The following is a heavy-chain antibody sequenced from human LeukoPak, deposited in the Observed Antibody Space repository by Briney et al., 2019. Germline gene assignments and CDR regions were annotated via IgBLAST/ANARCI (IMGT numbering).Heavy chain of an antibody. Sequence: GGSLRLSCAASGFTFSSHGMHWVRQAPGKGLEWVSVIYSGGSTYYADSVKGRFTISRDNSKNTLYLQMNSLRAEDTAVYYCARTRSSYYGMDVWGQGTTVTVSS. CDR1: GFTFSSHG. V-gene: IGHV3-NL1*01. CDR3: ARTRSSYYGMDV. CDR2: IYSGGST. J-gene: IGHJ6*02. D-gene: IGHD6-6*01.